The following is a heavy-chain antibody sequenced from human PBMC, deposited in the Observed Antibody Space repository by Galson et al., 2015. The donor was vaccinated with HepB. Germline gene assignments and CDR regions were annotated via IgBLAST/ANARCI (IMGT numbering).Heavy chain of an antibody. CDR2: INAGNGNT. CDR3: ASVGDYDVGLTN. CDR1: GYTFTTYA. J-gene: IGHJ4*02. V-gene: IGHV1-3*01. Sequence: SVKVSCKASGYTFTTYAMHWVRQAPGQRLEWMGWINAGNGNTKYSQKFQGRVTITRDTSASTAYMELSSLRPEDTAVYYCASVGDYDVGLTNWGQGTLVTVSS. D-gene: IGHD4-17*01.